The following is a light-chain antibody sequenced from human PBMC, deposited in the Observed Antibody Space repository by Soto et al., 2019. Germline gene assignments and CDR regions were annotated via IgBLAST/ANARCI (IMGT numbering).Light chain of an antibody. J-gene: IGLJ2*01. V-gene: IGLV2-14*03. Sequence: QPVLTQPASVSGSPGQSITISCTGTSSDVGGYNYVSWYQQHPGKAPKLMIYDVSNRPSGVSNRFSGSKSGNTASLTISGLQAEDEADYYCSSYTSGSTPVVFGGGTKVTVL. CDR3: SSYTSGSTPVV. CDR1: SSDVGGYNY. CDR2: DVS.